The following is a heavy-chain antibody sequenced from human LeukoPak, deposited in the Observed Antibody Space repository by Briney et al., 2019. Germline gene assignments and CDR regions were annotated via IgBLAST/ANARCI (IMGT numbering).Heavy chain of an antibody. Sequence: ASVKVSCKASGYTFTSYYMHWVRQAPGQGLEWMGIINPSGGSTSYAQKFQGRVTMTRDTSTSTVYMELSSLRSEDTAVYYCASDPRVSSSSWGFDYWGQGTLVTVSS. J-gene: IGHJ4*02. CDR2: INPSGGST. CDR1: GYTFTSYY. CDR3: ASDPRVSSSSWGFDY. V-gene: IGHV1-46*01. D-gene: IGHD6-13*01.